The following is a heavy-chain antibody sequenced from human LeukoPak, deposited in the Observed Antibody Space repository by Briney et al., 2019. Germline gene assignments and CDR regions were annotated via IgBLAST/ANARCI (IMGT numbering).Heavy chain of an antibody. CDR3: ARAGYCSGGSCYMSAWYFDL. CDR1: GGSISSGSYY. J-gene: IGHJ2*01. D-gene: IGHD2-15*01. Sequence: TSSETLSLTCTVSGGSISSGSYYWSWIRQPAGKGLEWIGRIYTSGSTNYNPSLKSRVTISVDTSKNQFSLKLSSVTAADTAVYYCARAGYCSGGSCYMSAWYFDLWGRGTLVTVSS. CDR2: IYTSGST. V-gene: IGHV4-61*02.